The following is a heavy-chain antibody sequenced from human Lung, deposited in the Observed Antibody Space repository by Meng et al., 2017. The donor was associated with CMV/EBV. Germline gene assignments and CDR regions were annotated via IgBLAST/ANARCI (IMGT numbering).Heavy chain of an antibody. CDR3: TTEFTRGY. V-gene: IGHV3-15*01. Sequence: LSCAASGFTFNTAWMNWVRQASGKGLEWVGRIKSINDGGTSDYAAPVKGRFTISRDDSKNTLYLHMNSLKTEDTAVYYCTTEFTRGYWGQGTLVTVSS. J-gene: IGHJ4*02. CDR2: IKSINDGGTS. D-gene: IGHD3-10*01. CDR1: GFTFNTAW.